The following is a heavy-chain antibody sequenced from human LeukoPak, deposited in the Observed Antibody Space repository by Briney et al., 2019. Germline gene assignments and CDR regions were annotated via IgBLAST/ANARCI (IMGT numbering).Heavy chain of an antibody. CDR2: IKKDGSEK. Sequence: GGSLGLSCAASGFTFSSYWMSWVRQAPGKGLEWVANIKKDGSEKFYVDSVKGRFTISRDNAKNSLYLQMSSLRAEDTAVYYCVREAYDDFWSGSWRYYYYMDVWGKGITVTVSS. CDR3: VREAYDDFWSGSWRYYYYMDV. J-gene: IGHJ6*03. V-gene: IGHV3-7*01. D-gene: IGHD3-3*01. CDR1: GFTFSSYW.